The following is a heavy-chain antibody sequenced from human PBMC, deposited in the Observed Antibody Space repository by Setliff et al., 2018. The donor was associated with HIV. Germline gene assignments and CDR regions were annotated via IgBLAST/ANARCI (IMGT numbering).Heavy chain of an antibody. CDR2: NYNSGYS. J-gene: IGHJ6*02. Sequence: SETLSLTCKVSGAPISSYYWNWIRQPPGKGLEWIGDNYNSGYSNSKPSLKSRVTISLDTSKNQFSRKLSSVTAADTAVYYCAAGDGYRANDAYYDTGMDVWGQGITVTVSS. V-gene: IGHV4-59*01. CDR3: AAGDGYRANDAYYDTGMDV. D-gene: IGHD5-12*01. CDR1: GAPISSYY.